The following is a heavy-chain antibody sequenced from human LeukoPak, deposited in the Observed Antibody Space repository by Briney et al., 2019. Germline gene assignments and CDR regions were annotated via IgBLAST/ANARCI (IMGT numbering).Heavy chain of an antibody. CDR2: ISSSSSYI. CDR3: ARDPNIATLGEFDY. D-gene: IGHD6-6*01. V-gene: IGHV3-21*01. J-gene: IGHJ4*02. Sequence: PGGSLRLSCAASGFTFSSYAMNWVRQAPGKGLEWVSSISSSSSYIYYADSVKGRFTISRDNAKNSLYLQMNSLRAEDTAVYYCARDPNIATLGEFDYWGQGTLVTVSS. CDR1: GFTFSSYA.